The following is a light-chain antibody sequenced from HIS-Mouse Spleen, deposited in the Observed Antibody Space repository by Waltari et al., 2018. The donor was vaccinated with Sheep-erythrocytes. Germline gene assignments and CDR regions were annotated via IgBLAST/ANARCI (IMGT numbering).Light chain of an antibody. CDR3: CSYAGSYNHV. Sequence: HSALTQPRSVSGSPGQSVTISFTGTSSDVGGYNYVAWYQQHPGKAPKLMIYDVSKRPSGVPDRFSGSKSGNTASLTISGLQAEDEADYYCCSYAGSYNHVFATGTKVTVL. CDR2: DVS. J-gene: IGLJ1*01. V-gene: IGLV2-11*01. CDR1: SSDVGGYNY.